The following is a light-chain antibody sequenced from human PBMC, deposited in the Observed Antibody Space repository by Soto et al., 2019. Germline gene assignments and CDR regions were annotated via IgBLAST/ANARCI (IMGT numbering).Light chain of an antibody. J-gene: IGKJ1*01. CDR3: QHYNSYSEA. CDR2: KAS. V-gene: IGKV1-5*03. Sequence: IQMTQSPSSLSASVGDRVTITCQATQDIRKYLNWYQQKPGKAPKLLIYKASTLKSGVPSRFSGSGSGTEFTLTISSLQPDDFATYYCQHYNSYSEAFGQGTKVELK. CDR1: QDIRKY.